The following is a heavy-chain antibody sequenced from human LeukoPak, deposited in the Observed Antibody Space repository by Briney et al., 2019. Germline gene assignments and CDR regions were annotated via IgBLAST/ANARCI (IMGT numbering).Heavy chain of an antibody. D-gene: IGHD6-13*01. CDR3: ARGRGQQLVQDLDY. CDR1: GGTFSSYA. J-gene: IGHJ4*02. V-gene: IGHV1-69*01. Sequence: ASVKVSCKASGGTFSSYAISWVRQAPGQGLEWMGGIIPIFGTANYAQKFQGRVTITADESTSTAYMELSSLRSEDTAVYYCARGRGQQLVQDLDYWGQGTLVTVSS. CDR2: IIPIFGTA.